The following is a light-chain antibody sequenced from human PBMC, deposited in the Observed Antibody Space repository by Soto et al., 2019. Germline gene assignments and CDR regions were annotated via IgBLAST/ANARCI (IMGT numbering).Light chain of an antibody. V-gene: IGLV2-14*01. CDR2: DVS. CDR3: SSYTSSSTLV. Sequence: QSVLTQPASVSGSPGQSITISCTGTSSDVGGYNYVSWYQQHPGNAPKLMIYDVSNRPSGVSNRCSGSKSGNTASLTISGLQAEDEADYYCSSYTSSSTLVFGGGTKLTVL. CDR1: SSDVGGYNY. J-gene: IGLJ2*01.